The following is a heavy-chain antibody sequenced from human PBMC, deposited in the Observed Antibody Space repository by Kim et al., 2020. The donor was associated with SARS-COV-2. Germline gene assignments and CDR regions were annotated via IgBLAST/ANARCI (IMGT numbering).Heavy chain of an antibody. V-gene: IGHV4-34*01. CDR1: GGSFSGYY. CDR2: INHSGST. J-gene: IGHJ4*02. CDR3: ARGRTCPVDY. Sequence: SETLSLTCAVYGGSFSGYYWSWIRQPPGKGLEWIGEINHSGSTNYNPSLKSRVTISVDTSKNQFSLKLSSVTAAETAVYYFARGRTCPVDYWGQGTLVTVSS.